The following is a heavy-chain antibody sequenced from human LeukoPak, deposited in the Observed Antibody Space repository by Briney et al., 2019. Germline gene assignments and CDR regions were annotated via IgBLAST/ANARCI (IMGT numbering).Heavy chain of an antibody. V-gene: IGHV1-2*02. CDR2: LNPNSGGT. CDR1: GYSFTGHY. J-gene: IGHJ4*02. D-gene: IGHD3-10*01. CDR3: ARGYYYGSGSYFY. Sequence: ASVKVSCKASGYSFTGHYIHWVRQAPGQGLEWMGWLNPNSGGTKFAQKFQARVTLTRDTSISTAYMELSRLRSDDTAVYYCARGYYYGSGSYFYWGQGTLVTVSS.